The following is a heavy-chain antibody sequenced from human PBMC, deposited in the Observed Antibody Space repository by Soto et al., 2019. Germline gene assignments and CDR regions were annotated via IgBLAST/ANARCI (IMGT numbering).Heavy chain of an antibody. Sequence: QITLKESGPTLVKPTQTLTLTCTFSGLSLSTSGEAVGWIRQPPGKALEWLALIYWDDDKRYNPTLKTRLTITKDTSKNQVVLTLTNMDPVDTATYYCAHYVSPSTAGWFDPWGQGIRVTVSS. V-gene: IGHV2-5*02. CDR1: GLSLSTSGEA. J-gene: IGHJ5*02. CDR3: AHYVSPSTAGWFDP. D-gene: IGHD3-10*02. CDR2: IYWDDDK.